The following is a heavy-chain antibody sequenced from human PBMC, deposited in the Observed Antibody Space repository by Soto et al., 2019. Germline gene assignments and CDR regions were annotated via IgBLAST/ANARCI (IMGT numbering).Heavy chain of an antibody. J-gene: IGHJ6*04. V-gene: IGHV1-18*01. CDR2: ISAYNGNT. D-gene: IGHD2-15*01. CDR3: ARGGVGYCSGGSCYYYYGMDV. CDR1: GYTFTSYG. Sequence: GASVKVSCKASGYTFTSYGISWVRQAPGQGLEWMGWISAYNGNTNYAQKLQGRVTMTTDTSTSTAYMELRSLRSDDTAVYYCARGGVGYCSGGSCYYYYGMDVWGKGTTVTGSS.